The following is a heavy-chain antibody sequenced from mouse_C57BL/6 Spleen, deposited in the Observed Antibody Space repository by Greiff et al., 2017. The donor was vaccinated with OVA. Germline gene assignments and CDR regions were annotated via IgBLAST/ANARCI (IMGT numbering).Heavy chain of an antibody. J-gene: IGHJ4*01. V-gene: IGHV7-3*01. CDR2: IRNKANGYTT. CDR3: ARYKLGRPFYYAMDY. D-gene: IGHD4-1*01. Sequence: EVQGVESGGGLVQPGGSLSLSCAASGFTFTDYYMSWVRQPPGKALEWLGFIRNKANGYTTEYSASVKGRFTISRDNSQSILYLQMNALRAEDSATYYCARYKLGRPFYYAMDYWGQGTSVTVSS. CDR1: GFTFTDYY.